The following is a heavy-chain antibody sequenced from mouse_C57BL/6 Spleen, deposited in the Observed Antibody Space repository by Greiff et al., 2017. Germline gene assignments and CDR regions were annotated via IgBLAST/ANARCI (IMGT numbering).Heavy chain of an antibody. Sequence: EVQVVESGAELVRPGASVKLSCTASGFNIKDDYMHWVKQRPEQGLEWIGWIDPENGDTEYASKFQGKATITADTSSNTAYLQLSSLTSEDTAVYYCTTNDGYSWFAYWGQGTLVTVSA. CDR2: IDPENGDT. CDR3: TTNDGYSWFAY. J-gene: IGHJ3*01. V-gene: IGHV14-4*01. D-gene: IGHD2-3*01. CDR1: GFNIKDDY.